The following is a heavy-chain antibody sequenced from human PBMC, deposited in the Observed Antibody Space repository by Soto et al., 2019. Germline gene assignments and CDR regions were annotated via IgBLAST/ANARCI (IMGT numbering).Heavy chain of an antibody. CDR3: GRDLTSNANCIDP. J-gene: IGHJ5*02. D-gene: IGHD2-2*01. V-gene: IGHV4-30-4*01. CDR1: GDYIHVGGYY. CDR2: IYYTGKT. Sequence: SETLSLTCSVSGDYIHVGGYYWTWIRQRPGKGLEWMGYIYYTGKTYYNPSLESRLTMSVDRSKNQFSLRLASVTAADTAVYFCGRDLTSNANCIDPWGQGTLVTVSS.